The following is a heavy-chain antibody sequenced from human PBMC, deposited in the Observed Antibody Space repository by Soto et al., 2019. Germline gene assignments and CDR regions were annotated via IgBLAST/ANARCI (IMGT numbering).Heavy chain of an antibody. Sequence: QVPLVQSGAEVKKPGASVKVSCKASGYTFIGYYIHCVRQAPGQGLEWMGWINPNSGGAKYSHKVQAWVTMTSDTSISTAYMELSRLKSDDTAVYYCARSGGGYDLGDYWGQGNLVTVSS. J-gene: IGHJ4*02. CDR1: GYTFIGYY. CDR3: ARSGGGYDLGDY. V-gene: IGHV1-2*04. D-gene: IGHD5-12*01. CDR2: INPNSGGA.